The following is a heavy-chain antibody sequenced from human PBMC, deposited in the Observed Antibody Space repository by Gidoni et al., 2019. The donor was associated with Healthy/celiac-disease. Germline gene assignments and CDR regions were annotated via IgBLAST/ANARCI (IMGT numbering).Heavy chain of an antibody. V-gene: IGHV4-39*01. CDR3: AGTDYYDSSSYPDRAFDI. CDR2: IYSSGST. CDR1: DGSIRSSSYY. Sequence: HLHLHESAPALVQPSQTLSLTRTVSDGSIRSSSYYCRWIRPPPGTGLEWIGCIYSSGSTYYNPSIKNRVTISVDTSKNQFSLKLSSVTAADTAEYYCAGTDYYDSSSYPDRAFDIWGQGTMVTVSS. J-gene: IGHJ3*02. D-gene: IGHD3-22*01.